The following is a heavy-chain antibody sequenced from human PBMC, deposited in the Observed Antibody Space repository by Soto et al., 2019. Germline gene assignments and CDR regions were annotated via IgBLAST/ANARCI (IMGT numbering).Heavy chain of an antibody. CDR2: IKSKTDGGTT. V-gene: IGHV3-15*07. J-gene: IGHJ4*02. CDR3: ARGPQIQYGTSWFDY. D-gene: IGHD4-4*01. CDR1: GFTFNNAW. Sequence: GGSLRLSCAASGFTFNNAWMNWVRQAPGKGLEWVGHIKSKTDGGTTDYAAPVKGRFTISRDDSKNTLYVQMNSLKTEDTAVYYCARGPQIQYGTSWFDYWGQGALVTVSS.